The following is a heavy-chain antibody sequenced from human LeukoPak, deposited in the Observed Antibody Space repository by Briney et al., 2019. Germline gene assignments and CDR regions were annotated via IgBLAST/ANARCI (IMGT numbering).Heavy chain of an antibody. CDR1: GGSVSFYY. CDR2: IYYSGST. D-gene: IGHD3-10*01. Sequence: SETLSLTRTVSGGSVSFYYWSWIRQPPGKGLEWIGYIYYSGSTNYNPSLKSRVTISVDTSKSQFSLKVSSVTAADTAVYYCARDARGSSYMDVWGQGTTVTVSS. CDR3: ARDARGSSYMDV. V-gene: IGHV4-59*02. J-gene: IGHJ6*02.